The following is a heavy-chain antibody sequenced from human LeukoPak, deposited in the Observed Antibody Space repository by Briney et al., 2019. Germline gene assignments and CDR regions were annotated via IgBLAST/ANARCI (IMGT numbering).Heavy chain of an antibody. Sequence: ASVKVSCKASGYTFTSYDISWVRQAPGQGLEWMGWISAYKGNTNYAQKLQGRVTMTRDTSINTAYMELSSLRSDDTAVYYCARDGGQHLGVVNYWGQGTLVTVSS. J-gene: IGHJ4*02. CDR1: GYTFTSYD. D-gene: IGHD2-2*01. CDR3: ARDGGQHLGVVNY. CDR2: ISAYKGNT. V-gene: IGHV1-18*01.